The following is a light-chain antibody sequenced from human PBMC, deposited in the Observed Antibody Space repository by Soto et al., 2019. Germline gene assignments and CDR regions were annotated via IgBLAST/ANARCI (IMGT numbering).Light chain of an antibody. V-gene: IGLV2-23*01. J-gene: IGLJ1*01. CDR3: CSYAGSSTYV. CDR2: EGS. CDR1: SSDVGSYNL. Sequence: QSAPTQPASVSGSPGQSITISCTGTSSDVGSYNLVSWYQQHPGKAPKLIIYEGSKRPSGVSNRFSGSKSGNTASLTISGLQAEDEADYYCCSYAGSSTYVFGTGTKVTVL.